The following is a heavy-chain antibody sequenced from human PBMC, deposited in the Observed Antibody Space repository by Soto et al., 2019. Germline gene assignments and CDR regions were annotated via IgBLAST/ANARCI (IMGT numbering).Heavy chain of an antibody. V-gene: IGHV3-48*04. Sequence: HPGGSLRLSCAASGFTFSSYSMNWVRQAPGKGLEWVSYISSSSSTIYYVDSVKGRFTISRDNAKNTLYLQMNSLRAEDTAVYYCARDLSSSWYYYYYGMDVWGQGTTVTVSS. J-gene: IGHJ6*02. D-gene: IGHD6-13*01. CDR1: GFTFSSYS. CDR3: ARDLSSSWYYYYYGMDV. CDR2: ISSSSSTI.